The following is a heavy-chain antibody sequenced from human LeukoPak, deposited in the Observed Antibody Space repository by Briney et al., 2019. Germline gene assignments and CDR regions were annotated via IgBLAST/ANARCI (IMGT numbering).Heavy chain of an antibody. V-gene: IGHV3-74*01. CDR1: GFTFSNYW. CDR2: INSDGSNT. CDR3: AKDLLYPTYYYDSSGSYFDY. D-gene: IGHD3-22*01. J-gene: IGHJ4*02. Sequence: GGSLRLSCAASGFTFSNYWMHWVRQAPGKGLVWVSRINSDGSNTNYADSVKGRFTISRDNSKNTLYLQMNSLRAEDTAVYYCAKDLLYPTYYYDSSGSYFDYWGQGTLVTVSS.